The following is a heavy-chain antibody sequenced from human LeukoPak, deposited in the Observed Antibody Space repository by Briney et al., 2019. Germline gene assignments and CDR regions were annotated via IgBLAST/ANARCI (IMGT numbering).Heavy chain of an antibody. CDR3: ARPSAAEGGMDV. CDR1: GGSISSGDYY. D-gene: IGHD6-13*01. CDR2: IYYSGST. V-gene: IGHV4-30-4*01. J-gene: IGHJ6*02. Sequence: SETLSLTCTVSGGSISSGDYYWSWIRQPPGKGLEWIGYIYYSGSTYYNPSLKSRVTISVDTSKNQFSLKLSSVTAADTAVYYCARPSAAEGGMDVWGQGTTVTVSS.